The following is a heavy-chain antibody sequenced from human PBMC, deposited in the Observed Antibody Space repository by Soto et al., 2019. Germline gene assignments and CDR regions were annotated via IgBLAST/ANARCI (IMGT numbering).Heavy chain of an antibody. Sequence: GGYLRLACVGSGFTFSSYWMGWVRQTPGKGLEWVATIKADGTEKYYVDSVKGRFTFSRDNAKTSVYLEMNSLRAEDTAVYYCVTAVRGYNANGDLWGQGTTVTGSS. J-gene: IGHJ6*02. CDR2: IKADGTEK. V-gene: IGHV3-7*03. CDR1: GFTFSSYW. CDR3: VTAVRGYNANGDL. D-gene: IGHD5-12*01.